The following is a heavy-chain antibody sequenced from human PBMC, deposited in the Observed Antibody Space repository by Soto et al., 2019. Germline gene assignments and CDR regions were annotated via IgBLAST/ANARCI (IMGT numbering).Heavy chain of an antibody. J-gene: IGHJ4*02. Sequence: PGGSLRPSCVAFGFVLSDSAMSWFSQAAGRGLEWISVISAVGDTYYAVSVKGRFTVSRANSKYTLYRQMNSLIAKDTAIYYGANVPIFCGGSSCYTEGFDSWGQGTLVTVSS. CDR2: ISAVGDT. CDR3: ANVPIFCGGSSCYTEGFDS. V-gene: IGHV3-23*01. D-gene: IGHD2-21*01. CDR1: GFVLSDSA.